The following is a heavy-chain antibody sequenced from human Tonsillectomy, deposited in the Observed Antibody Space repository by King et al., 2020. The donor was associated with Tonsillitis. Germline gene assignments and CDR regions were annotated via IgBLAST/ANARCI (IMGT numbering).Heavy chain of an antibody. CDR2: IYHSGPT. CDR3: ARNRDYGDYVDF. D-gene: IGHD4-17*01. Sequence: QLQESGPGLVRPSQTLSLICSVSGDSLTSGGYFWSWIRQHPDKGLEWIGSIYHSGPTYHTPSLRSRLFMSVDTSKNKLSLRLTSVTAADTAVYYCARNRDYGDYVDFWGQGTLVAVSS. J-gene: IGHJ4*02. CDR1: GDSLTSGGYF. V-gene: IGHV4-31*03.